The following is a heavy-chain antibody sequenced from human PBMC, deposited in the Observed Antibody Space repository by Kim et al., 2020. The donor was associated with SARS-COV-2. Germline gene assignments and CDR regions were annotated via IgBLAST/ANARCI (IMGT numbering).Heavy chain of an antibody. D-gene: IGHD3-16*02. CDR2: ISAYNGNT. Sequence: ASVKVSCKASGYTFTSYGISWVRQAPGQGLEWMGWISAYNGNTNYAQKLQGRVTMTTDTSTSTAYMELRSLRSDDTAVYYCARDQVMITFGGVIASYYFDYWGQGTLVTVSS. CDR3: ARDQVMITFGGVIASYYFDY. CDR1: GYTFTSYG. J-gene: IGHJ4*02. V-gene: IGHV1-18*01.